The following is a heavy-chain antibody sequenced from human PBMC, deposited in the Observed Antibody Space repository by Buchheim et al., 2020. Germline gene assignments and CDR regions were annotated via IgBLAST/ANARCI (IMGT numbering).Heavy chain of an antibody. D-gene: IGHD6-13*01. V-gene: IGHV3-30-3*01. CDR3: ARGSSWYRPQYYFDY. Sequence: QVQLVESGGGVVQPGRSLRLSCAASGFTFSSYAMHWVRQAPGKGLEWVAVISYDGSNKYYADSVKGRFTISRDNSKNTLYLQMNSLRAEDTAVYYCARGSSWYRPQYYFDYWGQGTL. CDR2: ISYDGSNK. J-gene: IGHJ4*02. CDR1: GFTFSSYA.